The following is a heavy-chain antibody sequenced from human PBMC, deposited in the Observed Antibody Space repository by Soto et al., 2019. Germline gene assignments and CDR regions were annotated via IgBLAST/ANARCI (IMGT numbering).Heavy chain of an antibody. D-gene: IGHD3-22*01. CDR2: IRSKANSYAT. CDR3: TRHPFYYDSSGYET. V-gene: IGHV3-73*01. Sequence: GGSLRLSCAASGFTFSGSAMHWVRQASGKGLEWVGRIRSKANSYATAYAASVKGRFTISRDDSKNTAYLQMKSLKTKYPSLYYCTRHPFYYDSSGYETWGQGTLVTVSS. CDR1: GFTFSGSA. J-gene: IGHJ4*02.